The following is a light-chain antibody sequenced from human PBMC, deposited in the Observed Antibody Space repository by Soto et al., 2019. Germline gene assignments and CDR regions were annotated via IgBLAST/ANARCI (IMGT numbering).Light chain of an antibody. V-gene: IGKV1-8*01. CDR1: QGISSY. CDR2: AAS. J-gene: IGKJ5*01. CDR3: QQYYSHPT. Sequence: AIRMTQSPSSLSASTGDRVTITCRASQGISSYLAWYQQKPGKAPKLLIYAASTLQSGVPSRFSGSGSGTDSTLTSSRLQYEDFANYYCQQYYSHPTFGQGTQLEIK.